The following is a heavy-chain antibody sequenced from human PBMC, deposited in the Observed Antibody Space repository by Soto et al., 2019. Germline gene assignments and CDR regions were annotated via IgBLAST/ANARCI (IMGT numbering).Heavy chain of an antibody. CDR3: ARHVRYYDYVWGSYRYEPNAAYFDY. J-gene: IGHJ4*02. CDR1: GYSFTSYW. CDR2: IYPGDSDT. Sequence: GESLKISCKGSGYSFTSYWIGWVRQMPGKGLEWMGIIYPGDSDTRYSPSFQGQVTISADKSISTAYLQWSSLKASDTAMYYCARHVRYYDYVWGSYRYEPNAAYFDYWGQGTLVTVSS. V-gene: IGHV5-51*01. D-gene: IGHD3-16*02.